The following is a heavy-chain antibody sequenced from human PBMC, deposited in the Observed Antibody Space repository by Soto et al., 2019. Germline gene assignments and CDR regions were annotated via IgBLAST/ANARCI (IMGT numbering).Heavy chain of an antibody. CDR3: ARERINMVRGARYYYYGMDV. J-gene: IGHJ6*02. CDR1: GGSISSYY. D-gene: IGHD3-10*01. Sequence: SETLSLTCTVSGGSISSYYWSWIRQPPGKGLEWIGYIYYSGSTNYNPSLKSRVTISVDTSKNQFSLKLSSVTAAETAVYYCARERINMVRGARYYYYGMDVWGQGTTVTVSS. V-gene: IGHV4-59*01. CDR2: IYYSGST.